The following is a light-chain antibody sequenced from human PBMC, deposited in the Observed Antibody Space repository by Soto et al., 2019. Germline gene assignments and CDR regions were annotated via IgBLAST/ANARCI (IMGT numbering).Light chain of an antibody. Sequence: QSALTQPASLSGSPGQSITISCTGTSSDIGAYDYVSWFQQHPGKAPKLMISEVNNRPSGVSNRFSGSKSGNTAYLTISGLQVEDEAEYYCTSYTTIGTLDLFGTGTKVTVL. CDR3: TSYTTIGTLDL. CDR1: SSDIGAYDY. V-gene: IGLV2-14*01. CDR2: EVN. J-gene: IGLJ1*01.